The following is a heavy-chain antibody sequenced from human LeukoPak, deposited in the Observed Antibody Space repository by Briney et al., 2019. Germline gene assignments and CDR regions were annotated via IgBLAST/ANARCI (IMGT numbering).Heavy chain of an antibody. D-gene: IGHD2-15*01. CDR3: AREPAYCSGGSCYSFRGFDY. J-gene: IGHJ4*02. CDR1: GGTFSSYA. CDR2: IIPIFGTA. Sequence: GASVKVSCKASGGTFSSYAISWVRQAPGQGLEWMGGIIPIFGTANYAQRFQGRVTITADESTSTAYTELSSLRSEDTAVYYCAREPAYCSGGSCYSFRGFDYWGQGTLVTVSS. V-gene: IGHV1-69*01.